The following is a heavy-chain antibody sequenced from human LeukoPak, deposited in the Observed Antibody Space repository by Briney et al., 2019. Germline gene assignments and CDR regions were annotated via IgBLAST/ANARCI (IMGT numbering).Heavy chain of an antibody. D-gene: IGHD6-13*01. CDR3: AKDGPLPYTSTSFGRHFLEY. J-gene: IGHJ4*02. V-gene: IGHV3-30*18. Sequence: GGSLRLSGAASGFTFSDYGMHWARLAPGKGLEWVAHISHDGSSQNYADSVQGRFTISRDNSKNTVDLQMNSLRAEDTAVYYCAKDGPLPYTSTSFGRHFLEYWGQGTLVTVSS. CDR1: GFTFSDYG. CDR2: ISHDGSSQ.